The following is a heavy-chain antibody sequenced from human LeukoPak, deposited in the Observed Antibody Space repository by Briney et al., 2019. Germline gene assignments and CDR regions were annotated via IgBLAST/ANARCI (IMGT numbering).Heavy chain of an antibody. CDR3: ARGSTVTTFYYYYMDV. V-gene: IGHV1-8*03. D-gene: IGHD4-11*01. CDR1: GYTFTSYD. CDR2: MNPNSGNT. Sequence: ASVKVSCKASGYTFTSYDINWVRQATGQGLEWMGWMNPNSGNTGYAQKFQGRVTITRNTSISTAYMELSSLRSEDTAVYYCARGSTVTTFYYYYMDVWGKGATVTVSS. J-gene: IGHJ6*03.